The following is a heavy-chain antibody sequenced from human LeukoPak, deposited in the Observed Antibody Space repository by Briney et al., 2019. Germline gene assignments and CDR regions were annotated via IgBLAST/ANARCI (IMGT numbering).Heavy chain of an antibody. CDR1: GYSISSGYY. V-gene: IGHV4-38-2*02. CDR3: ARLYTSSSVTGDY. CDR2: IYHSGST. J-gene: IGHJ4*02. D-gene: IGHD6-6*01. Sequence: PSETLSLTCTVSGYSISSGYYWEWIRQPPRKGLEWIGSIYHSGSTYYNPSLQSRVTMSVDTSKNQFSLKPSSVTAADTAVYYCARLYTSSSVTGDYWGQGALVTVSS.